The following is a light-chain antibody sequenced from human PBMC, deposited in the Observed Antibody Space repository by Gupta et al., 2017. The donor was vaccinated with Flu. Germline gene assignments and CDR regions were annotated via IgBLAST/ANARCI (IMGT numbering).Light chain of an antibody. V-gene: IGLV2-11*01. CDR1: CSDGCGDKY. Sequence: SVNTSSTGSCSDGCGDKYVSWHQQKPGQDPILMIYKVNKRPSGVPGRFSGSKSGNTATLTISGVQAYDEADYYCHSYGRSYWVFGGGTKLTVL. J-gene: IGLJ3*02. CDR2: KVN. CDR3: HSYGRSYWV.